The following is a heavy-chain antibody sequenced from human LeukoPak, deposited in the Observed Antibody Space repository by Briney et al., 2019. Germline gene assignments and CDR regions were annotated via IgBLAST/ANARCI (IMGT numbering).Heavy chain of an antibody. D-gene: IGHD3-3*01. V-gene: IGHV3-11*01. J-gene: IGHJ4*02. CDR1: GFTFSDYY. Sequence: GGSLRLSCAASGFTFSDYYMSWIRQAPGKGLEWGSYISSSGSTIYYADSVKGRFTISRDNAKNSLYLQMNSLRAEDTAVYYCARPYYDFWSGSVDYWGQGTLVTVSS. CDR3: ARPYYDFWSGSVDY. CDR2: ISSSGSTI.